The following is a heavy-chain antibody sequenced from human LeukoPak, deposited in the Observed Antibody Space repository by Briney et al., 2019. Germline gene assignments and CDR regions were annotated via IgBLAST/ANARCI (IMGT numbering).Heavy chain of an antibody. CDR2: INTDGRTI. CDR1: GFTFSSYA. CDR3: VRSAFLTTEFYFDY. J-gene: IGHJ4*01. Sequence: PGRSLRLSCAASGFTFSSYAVHWVRQAPGKGLAWVSRINTDGRTITYADSVKGRFTISRDNAKNTLYLQMNSLRAEDTAVYYCVRSAFLTTEFYFDYWGHGTLVTVSS. D-gene: IGHD4-11*01. V-gene: IGHV3-74*01.